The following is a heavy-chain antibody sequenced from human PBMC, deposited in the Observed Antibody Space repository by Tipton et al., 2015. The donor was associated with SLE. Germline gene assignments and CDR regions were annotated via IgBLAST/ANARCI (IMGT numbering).Heavy chain of an antibody. V-gene: IGHV4-59*01. CDR3: ARALGPTIFGVGC. J-gene: IGHJ4*02. D-gene: IGHD3-3*01. CDR1: GGSISSYY. Sequence: TLSLTCTVSGGSISSYYWSWIRQPPGKGLEWIGYIYYSGSTNYNPSLKSRVTISVDTSKNQFSLKLSSVTAADTAVYYCARALGPTIFGVGCWGQGTLVTVSS. CDR2: IYYSGST.